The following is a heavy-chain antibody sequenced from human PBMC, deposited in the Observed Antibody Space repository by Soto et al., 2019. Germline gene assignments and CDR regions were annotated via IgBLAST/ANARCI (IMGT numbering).Heavy chain of an antibody. CDR2: IIPMFGTT. D-gene: IGHD6-19*01. J-gene: IGHJ5*02. Sequence: QVQLVQSGAEVKKPGSSVKVSCKASGGTFTSYGISWVRQAPGQGLEWMGGIIPMFGTTNYAQKFQGRVTITADEFTSTAYMELSSLRSEDPAVYYWARDRGAMVGTEWFDPWGQGTLVTVSS. V-gene: IGHV1-69*12. CDR1: GGTFTSYG. CDR3: ARDRGAMVGTEWFDP.